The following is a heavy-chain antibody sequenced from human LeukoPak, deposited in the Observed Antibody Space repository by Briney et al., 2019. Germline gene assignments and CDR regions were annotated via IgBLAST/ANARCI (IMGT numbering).Heavy chain of an antibody. D-gene: IGHD3-3*01. J-gene: IGHJ3*02. V-gene: IGHV4-4*02. Sequence: SETLSLTCAVSGGSISSSNWWSWVRQPPGKGLEWIGEINHSGSTNYNPSLKSRVTISVDTSKNQFSLKLSSVTAADTAVYYCARTHYDFWSGHDAFDIWGQGTMVTVSS. CDR3: ARTHYDFWSGHDAFDI. CDR2: INHSGST. CDR1: GGSISSSNW.